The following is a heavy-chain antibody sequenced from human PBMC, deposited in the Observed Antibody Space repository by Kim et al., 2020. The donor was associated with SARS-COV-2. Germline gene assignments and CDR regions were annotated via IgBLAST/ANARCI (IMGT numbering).Heavy chain of an antibody. D-gene: IGHD6-6*01. Sequence: GGSLRLSCAASGFTFSDYYMSWIRQAPGKGLEWVSYISSSGSTIYYADSVKGRFTISRDNAKNSLYLQMNSLRAEDTAVYYCARVYLARLVRYYYYYMDVWGKGTTVTVSS. CDR3: ARVYLARLVRYYYYYMDV. J-gene: IGHJ6*03. CDR1: GFTFSDYY. CDR2: ISSSGSTI. V-gene: IGHV3-11*01.